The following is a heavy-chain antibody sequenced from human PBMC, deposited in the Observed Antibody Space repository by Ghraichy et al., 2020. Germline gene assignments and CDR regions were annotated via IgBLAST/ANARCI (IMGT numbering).Heavy chain of an antibody. D-gene: IGHD1-26*01. CDR1: GDSITAYY. J-gene: IGHJ4*02. CDR3: ATLGSGARS. CDR2: IYYSANS. Sequence: SETLSLTCTVTGDSITAYYWSWVRQSPEKGLEWIGYIYYSANSKYNPSLKGRVTMSVDTSKSQVSLNLTSVTAADTAVYYCATLGSGARSWGQGTLVTVSS. V-gene: IGHV4-59*08.